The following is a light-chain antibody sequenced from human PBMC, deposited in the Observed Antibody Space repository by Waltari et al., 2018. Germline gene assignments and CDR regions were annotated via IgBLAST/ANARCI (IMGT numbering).Light chain of an antibody. CDR3: HQYYRSPWT. V-gene: IGKV4-1*01. J-gene: IGKJ1*01. CDR1: QSVLYSSNNKNY. Sequence: DIVMTQSPDSLAVSLGERATINCKSSQSVLYSSNNKNYLAWYQQKPGQPPKLLCYWASTRESGVPDRFSGSGSGTDFTLTISSLQAEDVAVYYCHQYYRSPWTFGQGTKVEIK. CDR2: WAS.